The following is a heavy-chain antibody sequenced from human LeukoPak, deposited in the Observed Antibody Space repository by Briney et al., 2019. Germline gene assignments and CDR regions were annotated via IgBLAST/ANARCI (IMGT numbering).Heavy chain of an antibody. V-gene: IGHV4-59*02. CDR3: ARLDCFVEGCYNH. Sequence: SETLSLTCSVSGDSVSSSYWNWIRQPPGKGLAWIGYVSSDGTTNYTPSLRSRLIMSVDTAKNDISLILTSVTAADTAIYYCARLDCFVEGCYNHWGRGTLVTVSS. D-gene: IGHD2-2*02. CDR2: VSSDGTT. J-gene: IGHJ4*02. CDR1: GDSVSSSY.